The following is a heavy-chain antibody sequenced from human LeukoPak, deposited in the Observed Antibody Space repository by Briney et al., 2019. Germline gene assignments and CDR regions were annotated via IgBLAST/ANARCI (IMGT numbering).Heavy chain of an antibody. V-gene: IGHV3-30*03. Sequence: GGSLRLSCAASGSTFSTHGMYWVRQAPGKGLEWVALISHDGSNKYYADSVRGRFTISRDNSKNTLYLQMNSLRAEDTAVYYCGGTYDILSEYYFDYWGQGTLVTVSS. J-gene: IGHJ4*02. CDR2: ISHDGSNK. CDR3: GGTYDILSEYYFDY. D-gene: IGHD3-9*01. CDR1: GSTFSTHG.